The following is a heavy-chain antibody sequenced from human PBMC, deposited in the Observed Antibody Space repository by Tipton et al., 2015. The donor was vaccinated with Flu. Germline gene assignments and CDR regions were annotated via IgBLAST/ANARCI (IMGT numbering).Heavy chain of an antibody. V-gene: IGHV4-30-4*01. Sequence: LRLSCTVSGGSISSGDYYWSWIRQPPGKGLEWIGYIFYSASTSYNPSLKSRLTISVDTSKNQFSLKLSSVTAADTAVYFCARKEVAIDSWGQGTLVTVSS. J-gene: IGHJ4*02. CDR1: GGSISSGDYY. CDR3: ARKEVAIDS. CDR2: IFYSAST. D-gene: IGHD5-12*01.